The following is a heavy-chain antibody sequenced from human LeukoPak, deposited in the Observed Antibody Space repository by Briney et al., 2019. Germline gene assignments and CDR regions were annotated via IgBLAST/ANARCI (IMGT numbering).Heavy chain of an antibody. CDR1: GGSISSYY. D-gene: IGHD3-3*01. CDR3: ARGATIFGVVFY. V-gene: IGHV4-59*08. CDR2: IYYSGST. J-gene: IGHJ4*02. Sequence: SETLSLTCTVSGGSISSYYWSWIRQPPGKGLEWIGNIYYSGSTNYNPSLKSRVTISVDTSKNQFSLKLSSVTAADTAVYYCARGATIFGVVFYWGQGTLVTVSS.